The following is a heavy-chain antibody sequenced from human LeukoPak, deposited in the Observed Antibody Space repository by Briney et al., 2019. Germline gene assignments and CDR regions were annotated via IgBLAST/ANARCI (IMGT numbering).Heavy chain of an antibody. CDR3: AREANYYGSGSYFEGTFDY. V-gene: IGHV4-59*13. CDR1: GVSITTYY. CDR2: IYHSGST. D-gene: IGHD3-10*01. Sequence: SETLPLTCTVSGVSITTYYWSWIRQPPGKGLEWIGYIYHSGSTNYNPSLKSRVTITVDTSKNEFSLKLTSVTAADTAVYYCAREANYYGSGSYFEGTFDYWGQGSLVTVSS. J-gene: IGHJ4*02.